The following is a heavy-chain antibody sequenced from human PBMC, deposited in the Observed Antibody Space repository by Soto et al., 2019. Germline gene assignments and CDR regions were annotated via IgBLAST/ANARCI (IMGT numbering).Heavy chain of an antibody. CDR2: MNPNSGNT. D-gene: IGHD2-2*01. V-gene: IGHV1-8*01. CDR3: ARKSAALHYYYCMDV. J-gene: IGHJ6*04. Sequence: GASVKVSCKASGYTFTSYDINWVRQATGQGLEWMGWMNPNSGNTGYAQKFQGRVTMTRNTSISTAYMELSSLRSEDTAVYYCARKSAALHYYYCMDVWGKGTTVTVSS. CDR1: GYTFTSYD.